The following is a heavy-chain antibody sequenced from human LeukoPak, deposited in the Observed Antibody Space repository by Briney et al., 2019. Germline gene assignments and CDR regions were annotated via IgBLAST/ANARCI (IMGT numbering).Heavy chain of an antibody. D-gene: IGHD1-26*01. Sequence: PGGSLRLSCAASGFTFSSYSMNWVRQAPGKGLEWVSHITTSGTAMFYADSVKGRFTISRDSAKISLYLQMNSLRDEDTAVYYCASSGSYRLDYWGQGTLVTVSS. CDR1: GFTFSSYS. J-gene: IGHJ4*02. V-gene: IGHV3-48*02. CDR3: ASSGSYRLDY. CDR2: ITTSGTAM.